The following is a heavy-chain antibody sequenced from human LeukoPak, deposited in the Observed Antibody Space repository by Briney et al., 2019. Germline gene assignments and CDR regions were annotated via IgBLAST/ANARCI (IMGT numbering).Heavy chain of an antibody. CDR1: GFTFDNYA. CDR2: ISWNSGSI. D-gene: IGHD3-9*01. CDR3: AKDVHLILFDILTGYYGFGLDY. J-gene: IGHJ4*02. Sequence: PGRSLRLSCAASGFTFDNYAMHWVRQAPGKGLEWVSDISWNSGSIGYADSVKGRFTISRDNAKNSLYLQMNSLRAEDTALYYCAKDVHLILFDILTGYYGFGLDYWGQGTLVTVSS. V-gene: IGHV3-9*01.